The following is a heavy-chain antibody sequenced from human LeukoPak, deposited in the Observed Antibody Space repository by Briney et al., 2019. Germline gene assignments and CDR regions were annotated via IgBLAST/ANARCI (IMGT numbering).Heavy chain of an antibody. J-gene: IGHJ4*02. D-gene: IGHD3-9*01. CDR3: ARTGLYFDWFPFDY. CDR1: GGSISSYY. V-gene: IGHV4-4*09. CDR2: IYTSGST. Sequence: TSETLSLTCTVSGGSISSYYWSWIRQPPGKGLEWIGYIYTSGSTNYNPSLKSRVTISVDTSKNQFSLKLSSVTAADTAVYYCARTGLYFDWFPFDYWGQGTLVTVSS.